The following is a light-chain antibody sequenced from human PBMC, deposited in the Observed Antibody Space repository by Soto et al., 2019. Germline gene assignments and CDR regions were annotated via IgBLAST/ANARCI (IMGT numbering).Light chain of an antibody. CDR1: QNISSY. J-gene: IGKJ2*01. V-gene: IGKV1-39*01. CDR2: AAS. CDR3: QQSYSTPIYT. Sequence: DIQMTQSPSSLSASVGDRVTISCRASQNISSYSTWYQQRPGKAPKLLIFAASRLQSGVPSRFSGSGSGTDFPLIISSLQPEDFATYYCQQSYSTPIYTFGQGTKLEIK.